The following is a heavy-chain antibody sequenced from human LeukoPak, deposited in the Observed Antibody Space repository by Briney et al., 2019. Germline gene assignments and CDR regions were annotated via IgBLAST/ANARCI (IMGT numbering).Heavy chain of an antibody. CDR1: GGTFSRYA. CDR2: IIPIFGTA. D-gene: IGHD3-22*01. V-gene: IGHV1-69*05. J-gene: IGHJ4*02. Sequence: SVKVSCKASGGTFSRYAISGVREAPGQGVGWRGGIIPIFGTANYAQKFQGRVTITTDESTSTAYMELSSLSSEDTALYYCARGPGVPHYDSSAYYFGPLTPFDYWGQGTLVTVSS. CDR3: ARGPGVPHYDSSAYYFGPLTPFDY.